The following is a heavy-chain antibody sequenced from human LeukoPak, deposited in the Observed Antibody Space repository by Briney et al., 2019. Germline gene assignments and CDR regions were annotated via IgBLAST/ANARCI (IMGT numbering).Heavy chain of an antibody. CDR3: ARVDRIQLWFRY. CDR2: INWNGGST. D-gene: IGHD5-18*01. Sequence: GGSLRLSCAASGFTFDDYGMSWVRKAPGKGLEWVSGINWNGGSTGYADSVKGRFTISRDNAKNSLYLQMNSLRAEDTAVYYCARVDRIQLWFRYWGQGTLVTVSS. V-gene: IGHV3-20*04. J-gene: IGHJ4*02. CDR1: GFTFDDYG.